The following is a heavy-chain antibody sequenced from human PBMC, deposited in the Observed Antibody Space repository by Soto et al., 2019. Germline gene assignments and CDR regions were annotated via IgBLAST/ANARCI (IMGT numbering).Heavy chain of an antibody. D-gene: IGHD5-18*01. CDR1: GGTFSSYA. V-gene: IGHV1-69*13. Sequence: ASVKVSCKASGGTFSSYAISWVRQAPGQGLEWMGGIIPIFGTANYAQKFQGRVTITADESTSTAYMELISLRSEDTAVYYCARDREQLWLLGYWGQGTLVTVSS. CDR3: ARDREQLWLLGY. CDR2: IIPIFGTA. J-gene: IGHJ4*02.